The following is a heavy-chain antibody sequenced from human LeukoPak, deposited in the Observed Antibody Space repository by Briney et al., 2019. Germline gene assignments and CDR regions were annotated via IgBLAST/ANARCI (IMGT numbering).Heavy chain of an antibody. CDR1: GFTFSSYW. V-gene: IGHV3-74*01. D-gene: IGHD2/OR15-2a*01. Sequence: GGSLRLSCAASGFTFSSYWMHWVRQAPGKGLVWVSRINSDGSSTNYADSVKGRFTISRDNAKNTLYLQMNSLRAEDTAVYYCATDGPYFAGEASDWGQGTLVTVSS. CDR3: ATDGPYFAGEASD. J-gene: IGHJ4*02. CDR2: INSDGSST.